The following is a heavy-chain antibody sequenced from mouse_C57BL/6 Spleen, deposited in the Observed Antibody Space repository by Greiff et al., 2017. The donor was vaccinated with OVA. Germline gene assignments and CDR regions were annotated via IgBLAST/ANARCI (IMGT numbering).Heavy chain of an antibody. CDR2: IEPSDSYT. J-gene: IGHJ2*01. Sequence: QVQLQQPGAELVMPGASVKLSCKASGYTFTSYWMHWVKQRPGQGLEWIGEIEPSDSYTNYNQKFKGKSTLTVDKSSSTAYMQLSSLTSEDSTVYYCARGRALYFDYWGQGTTLTVSS. V-gene: IGHV1-69*01. CDR1: GYTFTSYW. CDR3: ARGRALYFDY. D-gene: IGHD3-3*01.